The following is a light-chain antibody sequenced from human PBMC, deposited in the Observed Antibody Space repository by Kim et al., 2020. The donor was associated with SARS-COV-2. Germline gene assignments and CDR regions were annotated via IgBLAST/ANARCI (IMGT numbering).Light chain of an antibody. J-gene: IGKJ2*01. Sequence: GERAPPSYRARHCVISSYLAWNRQKTGQAPRPLIYGASSRATGIPDRFSGSGSGTDFTLTISRLGPEDFAVYYCQQYGSSPPYTFGQGTRREI. V-gene: IGKV3-20*01. CDR3: QQYGSSPPYT. CDR2: GAS. CDR1: HCVISSY.